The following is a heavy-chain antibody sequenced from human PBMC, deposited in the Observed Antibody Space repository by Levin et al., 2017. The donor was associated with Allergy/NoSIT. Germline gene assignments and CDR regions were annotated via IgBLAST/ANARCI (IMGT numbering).Heavy chain of an antibody. CDR1: GGSISSGDYY. J-gene: IGHJ4*02. Sequence: SETLSLTCTVSGGSISSGDYYWSWIRQPPGKGLEWIGYIYYSGSTYYNPSLKSRVTISVDTSKNQFSLKLSSVTAADTAVYYCARGQGPRTTDYWGQGTLVTVSS. CDR2: IYYSGST. V-gene: IGHV4-30-4*01. CDR3: ARGQGPRTTDY. D-gene: IGHD1-14*01.